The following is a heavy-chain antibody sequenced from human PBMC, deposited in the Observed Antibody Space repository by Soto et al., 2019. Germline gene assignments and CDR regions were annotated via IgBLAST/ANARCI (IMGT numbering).Heavy chain of an antibody. J-gene: IGHJ6*02. Sequence: EVQLLESGGGLAQPGGSLRLSCAASGFTFSDSAMSWVRQAPGKGLEWVSGISGSGGGGTTYYADSVKGRFTVSRDNSKNTLYLQMNSLRAEDTAVYYCTKGYCSRTSCYFDYYATDVWGQGTAVTVSS. CDR1: GFTFSDSA. D-gene: IGHD2-2*01. CDR2: ISGSGGGGTT. CDR3: TKGYCSRTSCYFDYYATDV. V-gene: IGHV3-23*01.